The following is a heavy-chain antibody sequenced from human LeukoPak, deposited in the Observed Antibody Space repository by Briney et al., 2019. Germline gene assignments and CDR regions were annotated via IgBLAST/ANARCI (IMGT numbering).Heavy chain of an antibody. J-gene: IGHJ4*02. Sequence: GGSLRLSCAASGFTFSSNYMSWVRQAPGKGLEWVSVIYSGGSTYYADSVKGRFTISRDNSKNTLYLQMNSLRAEDTAVYYCARDVSGYGRGYWGQGTLVTVSS. CDR1: GFTFSSNY. V-gene: IGHV3-66*01. CDR2: IYSGGST. CDR3: ARDVSGYGRGY. D-gene: IGHD5-12*01.